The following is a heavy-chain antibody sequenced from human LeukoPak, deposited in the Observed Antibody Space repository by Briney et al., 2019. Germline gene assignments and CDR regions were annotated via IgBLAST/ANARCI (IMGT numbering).Heavy chain of an antibody. J-gene: IGHJ5*02. CDR2: IYRSGST. CDR3: ARGPYGSGSYYKGAFHRFDP. V-gene: IGHV4-30-2*01. Sequence: SQTLSLTCTVSGGSISSGGYYWSWIRQPPGKGLEWIGYIYRSGSTYYNPSLKSRVTISVDRSKNQFSLKLSSVTAADTAVYYCARGPYGSGSYYKGAFHRFDPWGQGTLVTVSS. CDR1: GGSISSGGYY. D-gene: IGHD3-10*01.